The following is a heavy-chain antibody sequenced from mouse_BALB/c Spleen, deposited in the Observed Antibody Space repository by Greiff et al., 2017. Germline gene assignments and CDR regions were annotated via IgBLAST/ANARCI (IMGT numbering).Heavy chain of an antibody. Sequence: EVKLVESGGDLVKPGGSLKLSCAASGFTFSSYGMSWVRQTPDKRLEWVATISSGGSYTYYPDSVKGRFTISRDNAKNTLYLQMSSLKSEDTAMYYCARDYYGSSYVDWYFDVWGAGTTVTVSS. J-gene: IGHJ1*01. CDR1: GFTFSSYG. CDR3: ARDYYGSSYVDWYFDV. V-gene: IGHV5-6*02. D-gene: IGHD1-1*01. CDR2: ISSGGSYT.